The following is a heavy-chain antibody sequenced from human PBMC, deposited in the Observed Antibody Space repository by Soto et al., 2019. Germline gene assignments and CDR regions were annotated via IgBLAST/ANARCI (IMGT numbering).Heavy chain of an antibody. Sequence: QVHLVQSGAEVKKPGASVKVSCKASGYTFTSYGITWVRQAPGQGLEWMGWISAHYGNTDYAQKLQGRVIVTRDPSTSTAYMELRSLISDDKAVYYCARGRYGDHWGQGALVTVSS. J-gene: IGHJ4*02. D-gene: IGHD1-1*01. V-gene: IGHV1-18*01. CDR3: ARGRYGDH. CDR1: GYTFTSYG. CDR2: ISAHYGNT.